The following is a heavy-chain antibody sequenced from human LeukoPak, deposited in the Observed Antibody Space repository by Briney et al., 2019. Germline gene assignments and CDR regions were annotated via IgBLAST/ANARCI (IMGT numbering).Heavy chain of an antibody. CDR2: IGDTGDST. J-gene: IGHJ4*02. Sequence: GGTLRLSCAASGFTFSTYGMTWVRQAPGKGLEWVSTIGDTGDSTYYADSVKGRFIISRDNSESTLFLQMNGLRAEDTAIYFCATGAYCDHWGQGTLVTVSS. CDR3: ATGAYCDH. CDR1: GFTFSTYG. V-gene: IGHV3-23*01.